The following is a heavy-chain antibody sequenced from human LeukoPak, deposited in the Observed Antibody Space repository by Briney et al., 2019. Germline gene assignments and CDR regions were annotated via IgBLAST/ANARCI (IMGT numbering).Heavy chain of an antibody. J-gene: IGHJ4*02. CDR2: IRSKANSYAT. CDR3: TRLYGSSSWYYFDY. CDR1: GFTFSGSA. D-gene: IGHD6-13*01. V-gene: IGHV3-73*01. Sequence: GGSLRLSCAASGFTFSGSAMHWVRQASGKGLEWVGRIRSKANSYATAYAASVKGRFTISRDDSKNTAYLQMNSLKTEDTAVYYCTRLYGSSSWYYFDYWGQGALVTVSS.